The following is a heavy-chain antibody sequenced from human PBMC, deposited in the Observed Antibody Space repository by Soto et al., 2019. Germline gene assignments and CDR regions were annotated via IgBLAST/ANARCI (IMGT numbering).Heavy chain of an antibody. J-gene: IGHJ4*02. CDR1: GFSFYTHG. CDR2: ISHDGSDK. V-gene: IGHV3-30*03. D-gene: IGHD2-21*02. CDR3: ARTRGGDSTGAFDS. Sequence: PGGSLRLSCAASGFSFYTHGMHWIRQAPGKGLERVALISHDGSDKHYADSVKSRYTISRDNFNNTLYLQMTSLRDEDTAVYYCARTRGGDSTGAFDSWGLGILVTVSS.